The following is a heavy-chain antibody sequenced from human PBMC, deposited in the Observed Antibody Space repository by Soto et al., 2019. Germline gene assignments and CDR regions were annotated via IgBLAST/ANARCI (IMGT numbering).Heavy chain of an antibody. Sequence: SETLSLTCTVAGGSISSSSYYWGWIRQPPGKGLEWIGSIYYSGSTYYNPSLKSRVTISVDTSKNQFSLKLSSVTAADTAVYYCARVAILTGYLSRMKPFDYWGQGTLVTVSS. J-gene: IGHJ4*02. V-gene: IGHV4-39*01. D-gene: IGHD3-9*01. CDR2: IYYSGST. CDR1: GGSISSSSYY. CDR3: ARVAILTGYLSRMKPFDY.